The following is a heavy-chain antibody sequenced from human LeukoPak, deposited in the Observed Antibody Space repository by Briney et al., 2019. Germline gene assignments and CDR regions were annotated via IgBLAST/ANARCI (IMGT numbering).Heavy chain of an antibody. CDR3: AGELDYYGMDV. D-gene: IGHD1-1*01. J-gene: IGHJ6*02. Sequence: GASVKVSCKASGYTFTGYYMHWVRQAPGQGLEWMGWINPNSGGTNYAQKFQGRVTMTRNTSISTAYMELSSLRSEDTAVYYCAGELDYYGMDVWGQGTTVTVSS. V-gene: IGHV1-2*02. CDR1: GYTFTGYY. CDR2: INPNSGGT.